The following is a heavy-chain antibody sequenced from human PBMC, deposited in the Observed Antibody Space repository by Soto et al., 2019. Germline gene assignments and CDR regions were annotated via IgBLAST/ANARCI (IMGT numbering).Heavy chain of an antibody. J-gene: IGHJ6*02. Sequence: GGSLRLSCAASGFTFSSYGMHWVRQAPGKGLEWVAVISYDGSNKYYADSVKGRFTISRDNSKNTLYLQMNSLRAEDTAVYYCAGASPHYYYYGMDVWGQGTTVTVSS. CDR2: ISYDGSNK. D-gene: IGHD6-6*01. CDR3: AGASPHYYYYGMDV. CDR1: GFTFSSYG. V-gene: IGHV3-30*03.